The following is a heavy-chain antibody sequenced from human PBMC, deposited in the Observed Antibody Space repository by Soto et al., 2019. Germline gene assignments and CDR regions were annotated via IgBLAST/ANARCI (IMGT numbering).Heavy chain of an antibody. CDR2: IRSKANSYAT. J-gene: IGHJ4*02. CDR3: TRFLTTVTTSRDY. CDR1: GFTFSGSA. Sequence: EVQLVESGGGLVQPGGSLKLSCAASGFTFSGSAMHWVRQASGKGLEWVGRIRSKANSYATAYAASVKGRFTISRDDSKNRAYLQRNSLKTEDTAVYYCTRFLTTVTTSRDYWGQGTLVTVSS. V-gene: IGHV3-73*01. D-gene: IGHD4-4*01.